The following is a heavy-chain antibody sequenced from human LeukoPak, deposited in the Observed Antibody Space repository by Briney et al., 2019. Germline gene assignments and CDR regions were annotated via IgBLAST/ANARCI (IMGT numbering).Heavy chain of an antibody. CDR1: GGSISSSSYY. CDR2: IYYSGST. Sequence: SETLSLTCTVSGGSISSSSYYWGWIRQPPGKGLEWIGSIYYSGSTYHNPSLKSRVTISVDTSKNQFSLKLSSVTAADTAVYYCARDFNSAFDYWGQGTLVTVSS. CDR3: ARDFNSAFDY. J-gene: IGHJ4*02. V-gene: IGHV4-39*07. D-gene: IGHD4-11*01.